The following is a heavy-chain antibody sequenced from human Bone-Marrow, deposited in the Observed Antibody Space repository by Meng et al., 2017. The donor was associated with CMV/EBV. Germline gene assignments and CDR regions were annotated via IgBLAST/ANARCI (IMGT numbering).Heavy chain of an antibody. CDR3: ARPTYYYDSSGYYWYFDL. CDR1: GFTFSSYW. D-gene: IGHD3-22*01. CDR2: INSDGSST. Sequence: GGSLRLSCAASGFTFSSYWMHWVRQAPGKGLVWVSRINSDGSSTSYADSVKGRFTISRDNAKNTLYLQMNSLRAEDTAVYYCARPTYYYDSSGYYWYFDLWGRGTLVTVSS. V-gene: IGHV3-74*01. J-gene: IGHJ2*01.